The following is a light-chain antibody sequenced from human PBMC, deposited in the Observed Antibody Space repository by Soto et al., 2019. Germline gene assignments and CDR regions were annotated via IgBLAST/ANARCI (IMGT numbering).Light chain of an antibody. J-gene: IGKJ1*01. CDR1: QSVSSSY. CDR3: QQYGIPPWT. Sequence: EIVLTQSPGTLSLSPGERATLSRRASQSVSSSYLAWYQQKPGQAPRLLIYGASSRATGIPDRFSGSGSGTDFTLTISRLEPEDFAVYYCQQYGIPPWTFGQGTKVDIK. V-gene: IGKV3-20*01. CDR2: GAS.